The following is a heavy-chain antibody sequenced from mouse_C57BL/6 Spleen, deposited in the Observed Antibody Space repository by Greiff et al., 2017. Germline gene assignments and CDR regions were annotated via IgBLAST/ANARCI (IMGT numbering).Heavy chain of an antibody. J-gene: IGHJ4*01. CDR2: IDPENGDT. D-gene: IGHD2-5*01. Sequence: VQLKESGAELVRPGASVKLSCKASGYTFTDYYINWVKQRPEQGLEWIGWIDPENGDTAYASKFQGKATITADTSSNTAYLQLCSLTSEDTAVYYCTPGSNYFAMDYWGQGTSVTVSS. CDR1: GYTFTDYY. CDR3: TPGSNYFAMDY. V-gene: IGHV14-4*01.